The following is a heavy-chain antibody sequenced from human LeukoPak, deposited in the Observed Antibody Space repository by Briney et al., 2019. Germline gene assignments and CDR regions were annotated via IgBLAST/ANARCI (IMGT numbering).Heavy chain of an antibody. CDR3: SSTAGYSSSWYERSFNY. CDR2: ITRGGSST. Sequence: GGSLRLSCAASGFTSSGYWIHAVCDAPAEGVWSVLRITRGGSSTSYADYMKGRFTISRDNAKNTLYLQMNSLRAEDTAVYYCSSTAGYSSSWYERSFNYWGQGTLVTVSS. D-gene: IGHD6-13*01. V-gene: IGHV3-74*01. CDR1: GFTSSGYW. J-gene: IGHJ4*02.